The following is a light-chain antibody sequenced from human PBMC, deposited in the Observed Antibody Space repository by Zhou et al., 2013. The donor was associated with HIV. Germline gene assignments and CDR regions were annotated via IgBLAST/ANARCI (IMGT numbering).Light chain of an antibody. CDR1: QGISSW. J-gene: IGKJ4*01. CDR2: GAS. CDR3: QQYDNFPLT. V-gene: IGKV1-33*01. Sequence: DIQMTQSPSSVSASVGDRVTITCRASQGISSWLAWYQQKPGKAPKLLIYGASSLETGVPSRFSGSGTGTHFTFTISSLQPEDFATYYCQQYDNFPLTFGGGTRLEMK.